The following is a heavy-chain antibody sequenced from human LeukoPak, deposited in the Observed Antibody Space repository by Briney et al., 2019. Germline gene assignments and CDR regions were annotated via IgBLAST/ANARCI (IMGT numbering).Heavy chain of an antibody. CDR3: ARGFRGYSYGYPYFDL. Sequence: SETLSLTCTVSGGSVSSGSYYWSWIRQPPGTGLEWIGYIYYSGSTNYNPSLKSRVTISVDTSKNQFSLKLSSVTAADTAVYYCARGFRGYSYGYPYFDLWGRGTLVTVSS. CDR2: IYYSGST. D-gene: IGHD5-18*01. CDR1: GGSVSSGSYY. J-gene: IGHJ2*01. V-gene: IGHV4-61*01.